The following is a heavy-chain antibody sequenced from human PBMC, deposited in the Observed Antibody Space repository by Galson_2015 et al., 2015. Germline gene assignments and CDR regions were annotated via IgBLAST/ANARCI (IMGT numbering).Heavy chain of an antibody. J-gene: IGHJ3*02. CDR1: GFSFSSYG. CDR2: IWYDGSNK. D-gene: IGHD1-1*01. CDR3: ARDASVGTDAFDI. Sequence: SLRLSCAASGFSFSSYGMHWVRQAPGKGLEWVAVIWYDGSNKYYADSVKGRFTISRDKSKNTLYLQMNSLRAEDTAVYYCARDASVGTDAFDIWGQGTMVTVSS. V-gene: IGHV3-33*01.